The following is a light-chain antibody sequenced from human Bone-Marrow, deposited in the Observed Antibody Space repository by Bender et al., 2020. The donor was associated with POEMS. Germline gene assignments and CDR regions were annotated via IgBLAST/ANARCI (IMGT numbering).Light chain of an antibody. Sequence: QSALIQPASVSGSPGQSITISCTGLSSDIGSYDLVSWYQQHPAKAPKLMIYEGGKRPSGVSNRFSASKSGNTASLTISWLQAEDEADYYCCSYAGSSTWVFGGGTKLTVL. J-gene: IGLJ3*02. CDR1: SSDIGSYDL. V-gene: IGLV2-23*01. CDR2: EGG. CDR3: CSYAGSSTWV.